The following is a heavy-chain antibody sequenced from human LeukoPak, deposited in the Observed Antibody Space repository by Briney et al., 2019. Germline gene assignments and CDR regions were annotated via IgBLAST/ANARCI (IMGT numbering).Heavy chain of an antibody. D-gene: IGHD6-13*01. V-gene: IGHV3-21*01. Sequence: PGGSLRLSCAASGFTFSSYSMNWVRQAPGKGLEWVSSISSSSSYIYYADSVKGRFTISRDNAKNSLYLQMNSLRAEDTAVYYCARDPGYSSSWKTEYYFDYWGQGTLVTVSS. J-gene: IGHJ4*02. CDR2: ISSSSSYI. CDR1: GFTFSSYS. CDR3: ARDPGYSSSWKTEYYFDY.